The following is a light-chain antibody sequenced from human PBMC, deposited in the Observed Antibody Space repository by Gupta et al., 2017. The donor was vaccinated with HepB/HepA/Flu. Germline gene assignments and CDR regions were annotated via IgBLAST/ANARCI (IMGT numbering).Light chain of an antibody. Sequence: VVMTPSPLSLPVTLGRPASISCRSSQSLVYSDGSTYLTWFQQRPGQSPRRLIYKVSNRDSGVPDRFSDSGSGTDFTLKISRVEAEDVGIYCCIQGTHWPFGGGTKVEIK. J-gene: IGKJ4*01. CDR1: QSLVYSDGSTY. V-gene: IGKV2-30*01. CDR3: IQGTHWP. CDR2: KVS.